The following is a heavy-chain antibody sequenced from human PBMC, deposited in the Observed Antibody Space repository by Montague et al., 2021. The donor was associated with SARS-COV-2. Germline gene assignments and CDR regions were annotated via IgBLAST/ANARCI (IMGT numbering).Heavy chain of an antibody. Sequence: SLRLSCAASGFTFSSYAMSWVRQAPGKVLEWVSAISGSGGSTYXXXSXXXRFXISRANSKNTLYLQLHSLRAEATAVSYCANRGTSEALYSHYDILTGYYITSRTYYYYYGMDVWGQGTTVTVSS. J-gene: IGHJ6*02. CDR1: GFTFSSYA. CDR2: ISGSGGST. CDR3: ANRGTSEALYSHYDILTGYYITSRTYYYYYGMDV. D-gene: IGHD3-9*01. V-gene: IGHV3-23*01.